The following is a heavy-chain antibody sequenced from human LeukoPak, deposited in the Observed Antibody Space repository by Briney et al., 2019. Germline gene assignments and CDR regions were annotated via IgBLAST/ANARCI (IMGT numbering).Heavy chain of an antibody. Sequence: PGGFLRLSCAASGFTFSDHYMDWVRQAPGKGLEWVGRTRNKANSYTTEFAASVKGRFTISRDDSKNSLYLQMNSLKTEDTAVYYCARAGYSSGWSPYYFDYWGQGTLVTVSS. J-gene: IGHJ4*02. CDR1: GFTFSDHY. CDR2: TRNKANSYTT. D-gene: IGHD6-19*01. CDR3: ARAGYSSGWSPYYFDY. V-gene: IGHV3-72*01.